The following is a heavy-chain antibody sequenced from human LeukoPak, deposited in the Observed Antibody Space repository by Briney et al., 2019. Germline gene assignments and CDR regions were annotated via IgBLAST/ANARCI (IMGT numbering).Heavy chain of an antibody. CDR2: ISSSSSYI. CDR1: GFTFSSYS. J-gene: IGHJ4*02. CDR3: ARIGSVAGTQGYYFDY. V-gene: IGHV3-21*01. D-gene: IGHD6-19*01. Sequence: GRSLRLSCAASGFTFSSYSMNWVRQAPGKGLEWVSSISSSSSYIYYADSVKGRFTISRDNAKNSLYLQMNSLRAEDTAVYYCARIGSVAGTQGYYFDYWGQGTLVTVSS.